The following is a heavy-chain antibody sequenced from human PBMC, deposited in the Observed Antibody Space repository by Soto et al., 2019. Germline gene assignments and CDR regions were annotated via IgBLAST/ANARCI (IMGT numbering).Heavy chain of an antibody. J-gene: IGHJ4*02. Sequence: EVQLVESGGGLVQPGGSLRLSCAASGFTFSTHAMSWVRQAPGKGLEWVSIIGSGGGTTYYADSVKGRFTISRDNSKNTLYLQMNSLRAEDTAIYYCTKRGWVQALPFDYWGQGTLVTVSS. CDR2: IGSGGGTT. D-gene: IGHD1-1*01. V-gene: IGHV3-23*04. CDR1: GFTFSTHA. CDR3: TKRGWVQALPFDY.